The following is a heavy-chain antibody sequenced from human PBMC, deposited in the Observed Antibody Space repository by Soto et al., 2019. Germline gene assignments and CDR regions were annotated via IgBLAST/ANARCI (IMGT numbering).Heavy chain of an antibody. V-gene: IGHV4-31*03. CDR2: IYYSGST. J-gene: IGHJ3*02. D-gene: IGHD4-17*01. Sequence: QVQLQESGPGLVKPSQTLSLTCTVSGGSISSGSYYWSWIRQHPGKGLEWIGYIYYSGSTYYIPPLKIRVTISVDMSKNQFSLKLSSVTAADTAVYYCARDRSTTVTTKTSAFDIWCQGTMVTVSS. CDR3: ARDRSTTVTTKTSAFDI. CDR1: GGSISSGSYY.